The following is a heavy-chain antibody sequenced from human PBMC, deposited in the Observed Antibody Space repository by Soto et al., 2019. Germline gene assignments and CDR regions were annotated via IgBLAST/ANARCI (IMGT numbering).Heavy chain of an antibody. V-gene: IGHV3-30*18. J-gene: IGHJ6*03. CDR3: AKDRKGCSGGSCYYYYYYMDV. CDR1: GFTFSSYG. D-gene: IGHD2-15*01. CDR2: ISYDGSNK. Sequence: QVQLVESGGGVVQPGRSLRLSCAASGFTFSSYGMHWVRQAPGKGLEWVAVISYDGSNKYCADSVKGRFTISRDNSKNTLYLQMNSLRAEDTAVYYCAKDRKGCSGGSCYYYYYYMDVWGKGTTVTVSS.